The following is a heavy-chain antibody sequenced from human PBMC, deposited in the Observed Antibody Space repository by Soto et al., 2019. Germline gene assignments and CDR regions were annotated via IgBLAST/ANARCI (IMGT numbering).Heavy chain of an antibody. CDR1: GFTFSSYG. CDR3: ERGTRRGYSYGPLDY. V-gene: IGHV3-33*01. CDR2: IWYDGSNK. J-gene: IGHJ4*02. D-gene: IGHD5-18*01. Sequence: PGGSLRLSCAASGFTFSSYGMHWVRQAPGKGLEWVAVIWYDGSNKYYADSVKGRFTISRDNSKNTLYLQMNSLRAEDTAVYYCERGTRRGYSYGPLDYWGQGTLVTVSS.